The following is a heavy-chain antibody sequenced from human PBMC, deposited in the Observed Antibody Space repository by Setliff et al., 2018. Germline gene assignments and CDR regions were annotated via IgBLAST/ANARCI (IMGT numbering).Heavy chain of an antibody. D-gene: IGHD1-1*01. CDR2: IYTRGST. J-gene: IGHJ3*02. CDR3: ARGGGRIRQLGATGVHTFDI. V-gene: IGHV4-4*08. Sequence: PSETLSLTCSVSGGSISRYYWSWIRQPPGKGLEWIGYIYTRGSTNYNPSLQSRVTISVDTAKKQFSLKLSSVTAADTAIYYCARGGGRIRQLGATGVHTFDIWGQGTMVTVSS. CDR1: GGSISRYY.